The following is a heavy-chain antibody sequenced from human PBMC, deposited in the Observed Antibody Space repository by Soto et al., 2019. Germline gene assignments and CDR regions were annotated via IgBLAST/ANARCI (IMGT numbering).Heavy chain of an antibody. CDR1: GFTFSSYS. Sequence: EVQLVESGGGLVKPGGSLRLSCAASGFTFSSYSMNWVRQAPGKGLEWVSSISSSSSYIYYADSVKGRFTISRDNAKNSLYLQMNSLRAEDTAVYYCAREGVGELFHFDYWGQGTLVTVSS. CDR3: AREGVGELFHFDY. J-gene: IGHJ4*02. V-gene: IGHV3-21*01. D-gene: IGHD3-10*01. CDR2: ISSSSSYI.